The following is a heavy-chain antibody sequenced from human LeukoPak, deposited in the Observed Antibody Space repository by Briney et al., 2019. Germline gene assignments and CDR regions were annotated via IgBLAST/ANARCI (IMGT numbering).Heavy chain of an antibody. D-gene: IGHD5-12*01. CDR2: IYHSGST. V-gene: IGHV4-4*02. J-gene: IGHJ5*02. Sequence: SETLSLTCAVSGGSISSSKWWSWVRQPPGKGLGGVGAIYHSGSTNYNPSLKSRVTIPVNQSKSQFSLKLSSVTAADTAVYYCARRLWWIYQFDPWGQGTLVTVSS. CDR3: ARRLWWIYQFDP. CDR1: GGSISSSKW.